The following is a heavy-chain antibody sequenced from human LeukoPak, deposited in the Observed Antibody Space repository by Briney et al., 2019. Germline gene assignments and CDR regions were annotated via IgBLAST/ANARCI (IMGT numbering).Heavy chain of an antibody. J-gene: IGHJ4*02. Sequence: PGGSLRLSCAASGFTFSSYWMHWVRQGPGKGLVWVSRINGDGSSTSYADSVKGRFTISRDNAKNSLYLQMNILRADDTAVYYCATSSVTTGIDLDCWGQGTLVTVSS. V-gene: IGHV3-74*01. CDR3: ATSSVTTGIDLDC. CDR2: INGDGSST. CDR1: GFTFSSYW. D-gene: IGHD4-17*01.